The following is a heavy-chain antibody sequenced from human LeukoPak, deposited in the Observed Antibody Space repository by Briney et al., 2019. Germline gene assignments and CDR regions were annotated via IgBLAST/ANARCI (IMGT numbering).Heavy chain of an antibody. D-gene: IGHD3-22*01. CDR3: AKDPDYYDSSGYFDY. Sequence: GGSLRLSCAASGFTFSSYAMSWVRQAPGKGLEWVSAISGSGGSTYYADSVKGRFTISRDNSKNTLYLQMNSLRAEDTAVYYCAKDPDYYDSSGYFDYWGQGTLVTVSS. J-gene: IGHJ4*02. CDR1: GFTFSSYA. V-gene: IGHV3-23*01. CDR2: ISGSGGST.